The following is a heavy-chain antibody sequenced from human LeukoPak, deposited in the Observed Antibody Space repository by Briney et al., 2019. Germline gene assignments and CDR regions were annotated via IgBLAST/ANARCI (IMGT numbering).Heavy chain of an antibody. CDR2: INSDGSPT. J-gene: IGHJ3*02. CDR3: ARGLEYCSRSSCYGAFDI. V-gene: IGHV3-74*01. Sequence: GGSLRLSCASSGFTFSTYWMHWLRQAPAKGLVWVSRINSDGSPTTYADSVKGRFSISRDNAKNTLYLQMNSLRAEDTAVYYCARGLEYCSRSSCYGAFDIWGQGTMVTVSS. D-gene: IGHD2-2*01. CDR1: GFTFSTYW.